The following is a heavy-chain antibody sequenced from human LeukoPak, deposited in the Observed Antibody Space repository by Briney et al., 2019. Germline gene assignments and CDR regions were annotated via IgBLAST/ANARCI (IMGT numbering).Heavy chain of an antibody. J-gene: IGHJ4*02. Sequence: GGSLRLSCAASGFTFRTYGMHWVRQAPGKGLEWVALISDDGSSKLYADSVKGRFTISRDNSKNTLYLQMNSLRAEDTAVYYCARASGSYQGFFDYWGQGTLVTVSS. CDR3: ARASGSYQGFFDY. CDR2: ISDDGSSK. D-gene: IGHD1-26*01. CDR1: GFTFRTYG. V-gene: IGHV3-30*03.